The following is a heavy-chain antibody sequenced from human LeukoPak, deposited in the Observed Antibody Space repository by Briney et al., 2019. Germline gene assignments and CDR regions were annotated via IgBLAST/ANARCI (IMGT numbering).Heavy chain of an antibody. V-gene: IGHV2-70*01. J-gene: IGHJ6*02. CDR2: IDWDDDK. CDR3: ARTAATPHYYGMDV. CDR1: GFSLSTSGMC. Sequence: ESGPAPVKPTQTLTLTCTFSGFSLSTSGMCVSWIRQPPGKALEWLALIDWDDDKYYSTSLKTRLTISKDTSKNQVVLTMTNMDPVDTATYYCARTAATPHYYGMDVWGQGTTVTVSS. D-gene: IGHD2-2*01.